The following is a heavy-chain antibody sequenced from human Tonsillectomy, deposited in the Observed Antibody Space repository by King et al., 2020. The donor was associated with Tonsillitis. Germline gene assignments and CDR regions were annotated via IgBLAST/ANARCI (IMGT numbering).Heavy chain of an antibody. CDR3: ARTFYDSNDYYRIDVYYFDY. J-gene: IGHJ4*02. CDR1: GFTFSSYA. CDR2: ISYDGSNK. V-gene: IGHV3-30*04. Sequence: VQLVESGGGVVQPGRSLRLSCAASGFTFSSYAMHWVRQAPGKGLEWMAVISYDGSNKYYADSVKGRFTVSRDNSKNTLYLQMNSLRAEDTAVYYCARTFYDSNDYYRIDVYYFDYWGQGTLVTVSS. D-gene: IGHD3-22*01.